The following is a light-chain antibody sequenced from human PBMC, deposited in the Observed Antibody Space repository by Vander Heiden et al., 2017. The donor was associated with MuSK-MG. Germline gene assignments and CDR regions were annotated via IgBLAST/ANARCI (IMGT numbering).Light chain of an antibody. CDR2: RNT. Sequence: QSVLTQPPSASGTPGQRVTISCSGSSSTIGSNYVYWYQQLPGTAPKLLIYRNTQRPSGVPDRFSGSKSGTSASLAISGLWSEDEADYYCAAWDDSLSGWVFGGGTKLTVL. CDR3: AAWDDSLSGWV. V-gene: IGLV1-47*03. CDR1: SSTIGSNY. J-gene: IGLJ3*02.